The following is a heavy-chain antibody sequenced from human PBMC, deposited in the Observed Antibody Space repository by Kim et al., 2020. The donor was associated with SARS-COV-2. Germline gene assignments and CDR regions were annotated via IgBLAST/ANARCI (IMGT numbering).Heavy chain of an antibody. CDR3: ARGGGSWITMVRGSSPFDP. V-gene: IGHV3-30*07. Sequence: GRFTISRDNSKNTLYLQMNSLRAEDTAVYYCARGGGSWITMVRGSSPFDPWGQGTLVTVSS. J-gene: IGHJ5*02. D-gene: IGHD3-10*01.